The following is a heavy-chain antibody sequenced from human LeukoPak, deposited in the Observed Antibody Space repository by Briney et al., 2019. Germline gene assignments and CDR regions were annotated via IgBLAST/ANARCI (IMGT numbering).Heavy chain of an antibody. CDR1: GFTFSSYG. Sequence: PGRSLRLSCAASGFTFSSYGMHWVRQAPGKGLEWVAVISYDGSSKYYADSVKGRFTISRDNSKNTLYLQMNSLRAEDTAVYYCARDPPIGSDYGYYYYYGMDVWGQGTTVTVSS. CDR2: ISYDGSSK. D-gene: IGHD4-17*01. J-gene: IGHJ6*02. V-gene: IGHV3-30*03. CDR3: ARDPPIGSDYGYYYYYGMDV.